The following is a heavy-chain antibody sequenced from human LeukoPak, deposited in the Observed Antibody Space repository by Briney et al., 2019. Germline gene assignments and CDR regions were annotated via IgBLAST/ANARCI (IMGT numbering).Heavy chain of an antibody. V-gene: IGHV4-30-2*01. J-gene: IGHJ3*02. CDR3: ARATRLQAAFDI. CDR1: GGSISSGGYS. D-gene: IGHD2-15*01. Sequence: PSETLSLTCAVSGGSISSGGYSWRWLRQPPGKGLEWIGYIYHSGSTYYNPSLKSRVTISVDRSKSQFSLKLSSVTAADTAVYYCARATRLQAAFDIWGQGTMVTVSS. CDR2: IYHSGST.